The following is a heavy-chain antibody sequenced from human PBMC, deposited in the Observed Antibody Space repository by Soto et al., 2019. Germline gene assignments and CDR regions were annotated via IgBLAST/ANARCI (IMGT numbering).Heavy chain of an antibody. CDR1: GFTFRRHA. CDR3: ARDGVEYGSYDIDH. J-gene: IGHJ4*02. CDR2: IWYDGSSK. V-gene: IGHV3-33*01. D-gene: IGHD5-12*01. Sequence: VQLVESGGGVVQPGRSLRLSCATSGFTFRRHAFHWVRQAPGKGLEWVAVIWYDGSSKNYPDSVRDRFTISRDDSKDTLYVQMNNLRPEDTAVYYCARDGVEYGSYDIDHWGQGTLVTVAS.